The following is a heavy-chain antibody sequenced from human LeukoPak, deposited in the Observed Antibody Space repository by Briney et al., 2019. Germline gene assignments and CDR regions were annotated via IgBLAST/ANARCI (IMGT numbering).Heavy chain of an antibody. Sequence: GRSLRLSCAASGFTFSSYAMHWVRQAPGKGLEWVAVISYDGSNKYYADSVKGRFTISRDNSKNTLYLQMNSLRAEDTAVYYCARAVSSSPGVAYWGQGTLVTVSS. V-gene: IGHV3-30-3*01. CDR3: ARAVSSSPGVAY. CDR2: ISYDGSNK. D-gene: IGHD6-6*01. J-gene: IGHJ4*02. CDR1: GFTFSSYA.